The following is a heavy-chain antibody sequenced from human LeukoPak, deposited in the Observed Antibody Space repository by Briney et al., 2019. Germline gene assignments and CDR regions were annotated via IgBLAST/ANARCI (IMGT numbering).Heavy chain of an antibody. D-gene: IGHD6-19*01. CDR2: INHSGST. CDR3: ARVSGWYYYYGMDV. V-gene: IGHV4-34*01. CDR1: GGSFSGYY. Sequence: PSETLSLTCAVYGGSFSGYYWSWIRQPPGKGLEWIGEINHSGSTNYNPSLKSRVTISVDTSKNQFSLKLSSVTAADTAVYYCARVSGWYYYYGMDVWGQGTTVTVSS. J-gene: IGHJ6*02.